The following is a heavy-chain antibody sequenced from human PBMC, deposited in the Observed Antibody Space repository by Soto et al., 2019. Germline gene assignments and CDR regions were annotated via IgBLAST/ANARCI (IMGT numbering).Heavy chain of an antibody. CDR3: ARGVAGSGFDL. D-gene: IGHD6-19*01. V-gene: IGHV6-1*01. Sequence: SGDSVSSNTAAWNWIRSSPSRGLEWLGRTYYRSNWRHDYAVSVKSRITVNPDTSKNHFSLQLNSVTPDDTAVYYCARGVAGSGFDLWGQGTLVTVSS. J-gene: IGHJ4*02. CDR1: GDSVSSNTAA. CDR2: TYYRSNWRH.